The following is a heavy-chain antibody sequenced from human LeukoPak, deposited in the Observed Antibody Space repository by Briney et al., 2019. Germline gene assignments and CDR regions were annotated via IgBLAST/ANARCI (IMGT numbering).Heavy chain of an antibody. J-gene: IGHJ4*02. CDR2: ISSSSSTI. Sequence: GGSLRLSCAASGFTFSSYSMNWVRQAPGKGLEWVSYISSSSSTIYYADSVKGRFTISRDNAKNPLYLQMNSLRAEDTAVYYCARERTSYYFDYWGQGTLVTVSS. D-gene: IGHD2-15*01. CDR3: ARERTSYYFDY. V-gene: IGHV3-48*01. CDR1: GFTFSSYS.